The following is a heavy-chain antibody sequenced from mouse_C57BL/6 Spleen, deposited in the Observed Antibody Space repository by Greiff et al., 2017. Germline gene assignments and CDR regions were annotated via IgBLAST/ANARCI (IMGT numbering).Heavy chain of an antibody. V-gene: IGHV5-16*01. D-gene: IGHD1-1*01. J-gene: IGHJ4*01. CDR2: INYDGSST. CDR1: GFTFSDYY. Sequence: EVKLVESEGGLVQPGSSMKLSCTASGFTFSDYYMAWVRQVPEKGLEWVANINYDGSSTYYLDSLKSRFIISRDNAKNILYLQMSSLKSEDTATYYCARRSSYSAMDYWGQGTSVTVSS. CDR3: ARRSSYSAMDY.